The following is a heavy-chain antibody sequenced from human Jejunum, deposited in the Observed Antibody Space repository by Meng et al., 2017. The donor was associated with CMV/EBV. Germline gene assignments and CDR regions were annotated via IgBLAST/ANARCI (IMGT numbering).Heavy chain of an antibody. J-gene: IGHJ4*02. CDR2: INADSGHT. V-gene: IGHV1-3*01. Sequence: QDSGYTFINNVIHWVRQAPGQGLEWVGWINADSGHTRYSQKLQGRVTFSRDTSASTAHMELTSLRSEDTAVYYCAREGSMTGLDLDYWGQGTLVTVSS. CDR3: AREGSMTGLDLDY. CDR1: GYTFINNV. D-gene: IGHD3-9*01.